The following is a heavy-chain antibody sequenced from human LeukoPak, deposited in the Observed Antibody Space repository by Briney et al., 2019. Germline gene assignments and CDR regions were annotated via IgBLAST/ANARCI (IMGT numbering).Heavy chain of an antibody. D-gene: IGHD2-15*01. Sequence: SETLSLTCAVYGGSLSGYFWSWIRQPPGKGLEWIGYIYHSGSTYYNPSLKSRVTISVDRSKNQFSLKLSSVTAADTAVYYCARLGYCSGGSCYARVFGPWGQGTLVTVSS. V-gene: IGHV4-30-2*01. CDR2: IYHSGST. J-gene: IGHJ5*02. CDR1: GGSLSGYF. CDR3: ARLGYCSGGSCYARVFGP.